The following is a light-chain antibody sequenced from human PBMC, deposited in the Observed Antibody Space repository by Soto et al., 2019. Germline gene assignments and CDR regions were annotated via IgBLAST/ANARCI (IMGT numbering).Light chain of an antibody. CDR2: GNS. V-gene: IGLV1-40*01. CDR3: QSYDSSLSVV. CDR1: SSNIGAGYE. J-gene: IGLJ2*01. Sequence: QSVLTQPPSVSGAPGQRVTISCTGTSSNIGAGYEVHWHQQLPQTAPKLLIYGNSNRPSGVPDRFSASKSGTSASLAITGLQAEDEADYYCQSYDSSLSVVFGGGTKVTVL.